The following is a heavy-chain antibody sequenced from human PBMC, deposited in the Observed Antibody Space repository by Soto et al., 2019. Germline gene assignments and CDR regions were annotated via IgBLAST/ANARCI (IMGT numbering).Heavy chain of an antibody. V-gene: IGHV3-23*01. D-gene: IGHD4-17*01. CDR3: AKGNGDYGY. CDR2: ISGSGGNT. Sequence: GGSLRLSCAASGFTFSSYAMSWVRQAPGKGLEWVSAISGSGGNTYYADSVKGRFTTSRDNSKNTLYLQMSSLRAEDTAVYYCAKGNGDYGYWGQGTLVTVSS. J-gene: IGHJ4*02. CDR1: GFTFSSYA.